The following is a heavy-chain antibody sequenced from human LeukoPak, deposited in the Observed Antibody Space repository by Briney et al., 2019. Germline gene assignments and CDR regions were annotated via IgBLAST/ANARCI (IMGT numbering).Heavy chain of an antibody. Sequence: GGSLRLSCAASGFTFSSYSMNWVRQAPGKGLEWVSSISSSSSYIYYADSVKGRFTISRDNAKNSLYLQMNSLRAEDTAVYYCARITRGYSGYDDRDYWGQGTLVTVSS. CDR2: ISSSSSYI. D-gene: IGHD5-12*01. CDR3: ARITRGYSGYDDRDY. CDR1: GFTFSSYS. J-gene: IGHJ4*02. V-gene: IGHV3-21*01.